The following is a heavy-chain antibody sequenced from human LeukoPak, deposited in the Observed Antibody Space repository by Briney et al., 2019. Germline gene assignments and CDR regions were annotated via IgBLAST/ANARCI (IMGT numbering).Heavy chain of an antibody. J-gene: IGHJ4*02. CDR2: INPDSGGT. D-gene: IGHD3-3*01. Sequence: ASVKVSCKASGYTFTGYYMHWVRQAPGQGLEWMGWINPDSGGTIYAQNFQGRVTMTRDTSISTAYMELSSLRSDDTAVYYCARVFDGEFDYWGQGTLVTVSS. V-gene: IGHV1-2*02. CDR1: GYTFTGYY. CDR3: ARVFDGEFDY.